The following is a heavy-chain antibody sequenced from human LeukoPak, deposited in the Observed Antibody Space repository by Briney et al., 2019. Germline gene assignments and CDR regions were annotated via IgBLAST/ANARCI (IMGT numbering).Heavy chain of an antibody. V-gene: IGHV3-48*03. Sequence: GGSPRLSCAASGFTFSSYEMNWVRQAPGKGLEWVSYISSSGSTIYYADSVKGRFTISRDNAKNSLYLQMNSLRAEDTAVYYCASGGSSGWYYFDYWGQGTLVTVSS. CDR3: ASGGSSGWYYFDY. CDR2: ISSSGSTI. J-gene: IGHJ4*02. CDR1: GFTFSSYE. D-gene: IGHD6-19*01.